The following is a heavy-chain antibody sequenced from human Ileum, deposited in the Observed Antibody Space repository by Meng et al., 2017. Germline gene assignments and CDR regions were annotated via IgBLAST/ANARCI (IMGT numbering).Heavy chain of an antibody. CDR1: GYTFTAYN. V-gene: IGHV1-2*02. CDR3: ARDIIGDLTVYCDY. Sequence: GQLVQSGAEVKKPGASVKVSCKASGYTFTAYNIEWVRQAPGQGLEWLGWINSETGSTNYAQKFKGRVTVTRDTSTTTAYMELSGLTSDDTAVYYCARDIIGDLTVYCDYWGQGTLVTVSS. J-gene: IGHJ4*02. D-gene: IGHD7-27*01. CDR2: INSETGST.